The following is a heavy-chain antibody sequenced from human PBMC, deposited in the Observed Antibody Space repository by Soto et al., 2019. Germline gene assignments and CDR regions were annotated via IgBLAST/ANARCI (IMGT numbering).Heavy chain of an antibody. V-gene: IGHV4-39*01. Sequence: SETLSLTCTVSGGSISSSGYHWGWIRQPPGKGLEWIVSVYYSGTTYYNPSLKSRVTISVDTSKNQFSLRLSSVTAADTAVYYCARHDLYSGYGPRGPFYDWGQGALVPVSS. CDR2: VYYSGTT. D-gene: IGHD5-12*01. CDR1: GGSISSSGYH. CDR3: ARHDLYSGYGPRGPFYD. J-gene: IGHJ4*02.